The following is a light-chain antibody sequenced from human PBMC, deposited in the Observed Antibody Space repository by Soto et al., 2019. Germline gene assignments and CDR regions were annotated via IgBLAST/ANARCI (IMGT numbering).Light chain of an antibody. CDR3: RSYTSSSPYV. Sequence: QSALTQPASVSGSPGQSITISCTGTSSDVGGYNYVSWYQQHPGKVPKLMIYDVSNRPSGVSNRFSGSKSGNTASLTISGLQAEDEADYYCRSYTSSSPYVFGIGTKLTVL. J-gene: IGLJ1*01. CDR1: SSDVGGYNY. V-gene: IGLV2-14*03. CDR2: DVS.